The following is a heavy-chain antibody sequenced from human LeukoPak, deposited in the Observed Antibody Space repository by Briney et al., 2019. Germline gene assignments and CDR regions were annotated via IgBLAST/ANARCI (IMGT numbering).Heavy chain of an antibody. CDR1: GGSISSYY. V-gene: IGHV4-59*12. J-gene: IGHJ6*03. Sequence: SESLSLTCTVSGGSISSYYWSWIRQPPGKGLEWIGYIYYSGSTNYNPSLKSRVTISVDTSKNQFSLKLSSVTAADTAVYYCARSAHCSGGSCYSPWDYYYYMDVWGKGTTVTVSS. CDR3: ARSAHCSGGSCYSPWDYYYYMDV. CDR2: IYYSGST. D-gene: IGHD2-15*01.